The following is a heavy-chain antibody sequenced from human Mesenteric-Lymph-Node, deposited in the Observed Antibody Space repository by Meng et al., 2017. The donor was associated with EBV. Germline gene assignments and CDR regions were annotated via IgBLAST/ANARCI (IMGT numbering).Heavy chain of an antibody. V-gene: IGHV4-39*01. CDR3: ARQRSDSRLFDY. CDR1: GDSINNDRFY. Sequence: QVRLQESGQGLVKPSTPLSFSCNVSGDSINNDRFYWAWIRQPPGKGLEWIGEINHSGSTIYNPSLKSRVTMSVDTSKSQFSLKLSSVTAADTAVYFCARQRSDSRLFDYWGQGTLVTVSS. J-gene: IGHJ4*01. D-gene: IGHD4-11*01. CDR2: INHSGST.